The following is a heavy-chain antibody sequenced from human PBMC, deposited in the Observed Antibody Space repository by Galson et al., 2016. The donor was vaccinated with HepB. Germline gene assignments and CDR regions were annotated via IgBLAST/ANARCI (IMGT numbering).Heavy chain of an antibody. Sequence: SVKVSCKASVGSFSSQTISWLRQAPGQGPEWMGRIILLYGTTNYAQKFQDRVTITADKSTTTAYMELNSLRAEDTALYYCAKDNFDSSGVDYWGQGTLVTVSS. V-gene: IGHV1-69*08. CDR1: VGSFSSQT. J-gene: IGHJ4*02. D-gene: IGHD3-22*01. CDR2: IILLYGTT. CDR3: AKDNFDSSGVDY.